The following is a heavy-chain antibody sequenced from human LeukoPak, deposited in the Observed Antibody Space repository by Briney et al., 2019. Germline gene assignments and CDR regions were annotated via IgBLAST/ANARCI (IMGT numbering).Heavy chain of an antibody. Sequence: GGSLRLSCAASRFTFTNYWMTWVRQAPGKWLEWVANINKDGSEKQYVDSVKGRFTISRDNPKNSVYLQMSSLRVEDSAVYYCARDPVQDFDFWGQGIMVTVSS. V-gene: IGHV3-7*01. J-gene: IGHJ4*02. CDR1: RFTFTNYW. CDR2: INKDGSEK. CDR3: ARDPVQDFDF.